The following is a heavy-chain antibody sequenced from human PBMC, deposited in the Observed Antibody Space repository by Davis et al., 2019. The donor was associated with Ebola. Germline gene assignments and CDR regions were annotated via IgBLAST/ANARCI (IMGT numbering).Heavy chain of an antibody. V-gene: IGHV3-7*03. CDR1: GFTFRSYW. D-gene: IGHD3-3*01. J-gene: IGHJ4*02. CDR3: ARFLEWTKRFDH. Sequence: GESLKISCAASGFTFRSYWMSWVRQAPGKGLEWVAKIKEDGSEKLEVDSVKGRFTISRDNAKDSLYLQMNSLRAEDTATYYCARFLEWTKRFDHWGQGTLVTVSS. CDR2: IKEDGSEK.